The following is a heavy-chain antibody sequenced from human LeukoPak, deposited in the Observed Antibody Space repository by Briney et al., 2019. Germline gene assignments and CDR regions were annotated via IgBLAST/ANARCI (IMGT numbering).Heavy chain of an antibody. Sequence: SETLSLTCTVSGGSISSGSYYWRWIRQPPGKGLEWIGEINHSGSTNYNPSLKSRVTISVDTSKNQFSLRLSSVTAADPAVHYCARGVIRYYYDSSRYYSWFDPWGEATLVTV. CDR3: ARGVIRYYYDSSRYYSWFDP. J-gene: IGHJ5*02. D-gene: IGHD3-22*01. CDR1: GGSISSGSYY. V-gene: IGHV4-39*07. CDR2: INHSGST.